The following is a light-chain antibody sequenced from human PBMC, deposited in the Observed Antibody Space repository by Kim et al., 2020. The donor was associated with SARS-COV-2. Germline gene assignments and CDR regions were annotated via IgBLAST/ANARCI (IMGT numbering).Light chain of an antibody. CDR3: SSYAGSNNF. CDR2: EVS. CDR1: SSDVGGYNY. V-gene: IGLV2-8*01. J-gene: IGLJ2*01. Sequence: QSALIQPPSASGSPGQAVTISCTGASSDVGGYNYVSWYQQHPGKAPKLMIYEVSKRPSGVPDRFSGSKSGNTASLTVSGLQAEDEADYYCSSYAGSNNFFGRETQLTVL.